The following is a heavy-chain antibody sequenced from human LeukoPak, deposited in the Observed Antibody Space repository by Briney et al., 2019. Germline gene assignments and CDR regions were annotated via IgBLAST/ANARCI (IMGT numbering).Heavy chain of an antibody. V-gene: IGHV4-59*12. J-gene: IGHJ3*02. CDR1: GGSISSYY. CDR3: ARRLIAAAAGYAFDI. D-gene: IGHD6-13*01. Sequence: PSETLSLTCTVSGGSISSYYWSWIRQPPGKGLEWIGYIYYSGSTNYNPSLKSRVTISVDTSKNQFSLKLSSVTAADTAVYYCARRLIAAAAGYAFDIWGQGTMVTVSS. CDR2: IYYSGST.